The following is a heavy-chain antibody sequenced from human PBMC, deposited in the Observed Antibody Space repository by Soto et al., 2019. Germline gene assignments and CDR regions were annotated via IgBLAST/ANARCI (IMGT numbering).Heavy chain of an antibody. Sequence: PGGSLRLSCAASGFTSSSYWMHWVRQAPGKGLVWVSRINGDGSSTTHADSVRGRFTISRDNTKNTLYLQMNSLRAEDTAVYYCTRGAYYDFWSGYSAYYYYYMDVWGKGTTVTVSS. V-gene: IGHV3-74*01. CDR1: GFTSSSYW. J-gene: IGHJ6*03. CDR2: INGDGSST. CDR3: TRGAYYDFWSGYSAYYYYYMDV. D-gene: IGHD3-3*01.